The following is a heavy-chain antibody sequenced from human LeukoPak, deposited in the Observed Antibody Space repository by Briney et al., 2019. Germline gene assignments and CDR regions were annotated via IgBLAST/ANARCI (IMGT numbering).Heavy chain of an antibody. CDR3: ARIYGRWNCYDSSGPGPFDY. CDR2: ISAYNGNT. D-gene: IGHD3-22*01. CDR1: GYTFTSYG. J-gene: IGHJ4*02. V-gene: IGHV1-18*01. Sequence: GASVKVSCKASGYTFTSYGISWVRQAPGQGLEWMGWISAYNGNTNYAQKLQGRVTMTTDTSTSTAYMELRSLRSDDTAVYYCARIYGRWNCYDSSGPGPFDYWGQGTLVTVSS.